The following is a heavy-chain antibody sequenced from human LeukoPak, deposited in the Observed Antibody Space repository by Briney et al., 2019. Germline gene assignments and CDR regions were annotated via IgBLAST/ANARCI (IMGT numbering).Heavy chain of an antibody. D-gene: IGHD1-26*01. J-gene: IGHJ4*02. CDR2: ISYDGSNK. CDR3: AKDQNWRRVGAPDY. CDR1: GFTFSSYG. V-gene: IGHV3-30*18. Sequence: SGGSLRLSCAASGFTFSSYGMHWVRQAPGKGLEWVAVISYDGSNKYYADSVKGRFTISRDNSKNTLYLQMNSLRAEDTAVYYCAKDQNWRRVGAPDYWGQGTLVTVSS.